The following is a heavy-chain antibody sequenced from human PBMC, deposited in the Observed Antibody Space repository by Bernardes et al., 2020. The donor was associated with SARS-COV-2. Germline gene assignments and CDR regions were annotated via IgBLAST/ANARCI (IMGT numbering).Heavy chain of an antibody. J-gene: IGHJ5*02. Sequence: GESLKISCKGSGYSFTSYWIDWVRQMPGKGLEWMGIIYPGDSDTRYSPSFQGQVTISADKSINTAYLQWSSLKASDTAMYYCARYSSSGLVRGGWFDPWGQGTLVTVSS. D-gene: IGHD6-13*01. V-gene: IGHV5-51*01. CDR2: IYPGDSDT. CDR1: GYSFTSYW. CDR3: ARYSSSGLVRGGWFDP.